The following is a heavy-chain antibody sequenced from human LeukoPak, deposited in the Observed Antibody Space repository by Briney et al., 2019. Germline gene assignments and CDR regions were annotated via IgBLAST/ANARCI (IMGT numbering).Heavy chain of an antibody. J-gene: IGHJ5*02. CDR2: IYPGDSDT. D-gene: IGHD2-2*01. CDR1: GYSFTSYW. CDR3: ARGLGYCRSTTCHNWFDP. Sequence: GESLKISCKGSGYSFTSYWIGWVRQMPGKGLEWMGIIYPGDSDTKYSPSFQGQVTISADKSISTAYLQWSSLKASDTAMYYCARGLGYCRSTTCHNWFDPWGQGTLVTVSS. V-gene: IGHV5-51*01.